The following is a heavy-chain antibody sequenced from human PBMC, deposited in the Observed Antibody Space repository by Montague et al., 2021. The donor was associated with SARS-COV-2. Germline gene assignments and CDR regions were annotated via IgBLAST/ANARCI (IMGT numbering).Heavy chain of an antibody. CDR1: GGSISSNY. V-gene: IGHV3-53*01. CDR3: ARDRRYYDILTGYYSAFDI. CDR2: IYSGGST. J-gene: IGHJ3*02. Sequence: ETLSLTCTVSGGSISSNYMSWVRQAPGKGLEWVSVIYSGGSTYYADSVKGRFTISRDNSKNTLYLQMNSLRAEDTAVYYCARDRRYYDILTGYYSAFDIWGQGTMVTVSS. D-gene: IGHD3-9*01.